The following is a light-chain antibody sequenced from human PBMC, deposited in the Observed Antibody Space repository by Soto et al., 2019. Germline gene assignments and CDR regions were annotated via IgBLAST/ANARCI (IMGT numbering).Light chain of an antibody. CDR3: SSYTSSTSVI. CDR2: DVS. Sequence: QSALTQPASVSGSPGQSITISCTGTNSDVGGYNYVSWYQQHPCKAPKLMIYDVSNRPSGVSNRFSGSKSGNTASLTISGLQADDEADYSCSSYTSSTSVIFGGGTKVTVL. CDR1: NSDVGGYNY. V-gene: IGLV2-14*01. J-gene: IGLJ2*01.